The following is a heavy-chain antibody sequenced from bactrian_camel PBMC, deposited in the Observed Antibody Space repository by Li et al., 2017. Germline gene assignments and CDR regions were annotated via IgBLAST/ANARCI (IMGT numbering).Heavy chain of an antibody. CDR1: GYTYC. Sequence: VQLVESGGGLVQPGGSLRLSCAASGYTYCMAWFRQAPGKEREGVASITDYGSTTYEDSVKGRFTISRDNAKNTLYLQMNSLKPEDTAIYYCAATARICTLSPDRYMHWGQGTQVTVS. J-gene: IGHJ4*01. CDR3: AATARICTLSPDRYMH. V-gene: IGHV3S53*01. CDR2: ITDYGST.